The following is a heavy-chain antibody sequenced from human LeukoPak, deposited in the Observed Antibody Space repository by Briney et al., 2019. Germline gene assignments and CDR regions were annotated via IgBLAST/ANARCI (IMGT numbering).Heavy chain of an antibody. Sequence: SETLSLTCTVSGGSISSYYWSWVRQPPGKGLGWIGFFYYTGSNNYSPSLKSRVTISVDTSKNQFSLKLRSVTAADTAVYYCARISSSNWYNERGAFDVWGQGTMVTVSS. D-gene: IGHD6-13*01. V-gene: IGHV4-59*01. CDR1: GGSISSYY. J-gene: IGHJ3*01. CDR2: FYYTGSN. CDR3: ARISSSNWYNERGAFDV.